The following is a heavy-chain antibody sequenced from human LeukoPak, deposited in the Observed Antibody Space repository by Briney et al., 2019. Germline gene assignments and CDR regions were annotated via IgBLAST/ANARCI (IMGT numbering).Heavy chain of an antibody. CDR3: AKDGLRAYYYDSSGYYFDY. CDR2: ISWNSGSI. J-gene: IGHJ4*02. CDR1: GFTFDDYA. D-gene: IGHD3-22*01. V-gene: IGHV3-9*01. Sequence: GGSLRLSCAASGFTFDDYAMHWVRQAPGKGLEWVSGISWNSGSIGYADSVKGRFTISRDNAKNSLYLQMSSLRAEDTALYYCAKDGLRAYYYDSSGYYFDYWGQGTLVTVSS.